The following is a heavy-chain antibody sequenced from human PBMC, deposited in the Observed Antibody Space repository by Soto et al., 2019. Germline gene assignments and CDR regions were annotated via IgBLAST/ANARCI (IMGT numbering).Heavy chain of an antibody. J-gene: IGHJ5*02. Sequence: PSETLSLTCTVSGGSISSSDYYWGWIRHPPGKGLEWIGNIYYSGSASYNPSLKSRVTISVDTSKNQFSLKLSSVTAADTAVYYCARGIGEYQLLWRWFDLWGQGTLVTVSS. CDR2: IYYSGSA. CDR1: GGSISSSDYY. CDR3: ARGIGEYQLLWRWFDL. V-gene: IGHV4-39*07. D-gene: IGHD2-2*01.